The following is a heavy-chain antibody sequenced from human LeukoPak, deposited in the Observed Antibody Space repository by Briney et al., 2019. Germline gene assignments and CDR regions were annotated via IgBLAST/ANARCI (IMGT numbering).Heavy chain of an antibody. CDR1: GGPFSGYC. CDR2: INHSGST. V-gene: IGHV4-34*01. J-gene: IGHJ3*02. Sequence: KPSETLSLTCAVYGGPFSGYCWSWIRQPPGKGLEWIGEINHSGSTNYNPSLKSRVTISVDTSKNQFSLKLSSVTAADTAVYYCARDNWLEQLNAFDIWGQGTMVTVSS. CDR3: ARDNWLEQLNAFDI. D-gene: IGHD1-1*01.